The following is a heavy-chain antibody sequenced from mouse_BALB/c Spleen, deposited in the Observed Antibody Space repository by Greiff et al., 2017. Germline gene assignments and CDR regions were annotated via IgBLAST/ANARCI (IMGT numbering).Heavy chain of an antibody. Sequence: DVKLVESGGGLVQPGGSRKLSCAASGFTFSSFGMHWVRQAPEKGLEWVAYISSGSSTIYYADTVKGRFTISRDNPKNTLFLQMTSLRSEDTAMYYCARKLRGYYAMDYWGQGTSVTVSS. CDR3: ARKLRGYYAMDY. J-gene: IGHJ4*01. D-gene: IGHD1-1*01. CDR1: GFTFSSFG. CDR2: ISSGSSTI. V-gene: IGHV5-17*02.